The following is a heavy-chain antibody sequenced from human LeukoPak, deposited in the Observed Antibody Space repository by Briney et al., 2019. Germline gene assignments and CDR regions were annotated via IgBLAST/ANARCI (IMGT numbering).Heavy chain of an antibody. CDR3: ARDQDSGYDYYRLDS. CDR1: GFTFTSFA. J-gene: IGHJ4*02. V-gene: IGHV3-33*01. CDR2: IWYDGSNK. Sequence: PGGSLRLSCAASGFTFTSFAMHWVRQAPGKGLVWVAVIWYDGSNKYYVDSVKGRFTISRDNSKNTLYLQIKSLRAEDTAVYFCARDQDSGYDYYRLDSWGQGTLVTVSS. D-gene: IGHD5-12*01.